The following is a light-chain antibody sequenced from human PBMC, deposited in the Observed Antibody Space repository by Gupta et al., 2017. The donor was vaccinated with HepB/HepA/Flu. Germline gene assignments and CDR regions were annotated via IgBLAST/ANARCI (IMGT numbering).Light chain of an antibody. J-gene: IGLJ1*01. CDR1: SSNIGSNY. CDR3: ATWKDSLSGDV. Sequence: QSVLTQPPSASGTPGQRVTISCSGSSSNIGSNYVYWYQQFPGTAPKLLIYRNNQRPSGVPDRFSGSKSGTSASLAISGLRSDDEADYYCATWKDSLSGDVFGNGTNVTVL. V-gene: IGLV1-47*01. CDR2: RNN.